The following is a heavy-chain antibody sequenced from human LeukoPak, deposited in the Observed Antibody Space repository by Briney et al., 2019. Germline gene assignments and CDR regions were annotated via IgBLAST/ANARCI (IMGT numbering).Heavy chain of an antibody. CDR2: ISYDGSNK. D-gene: IGHD3-22*01. CDR1: GFTFSSYA. Sequence: GGSLRLSCAASGFTFSSYAMHWVRQAPGKGLEWEAVISYDGSNKYYADSVKGRFTISRDNSKNTLYLQMNSLRAEDTAVYYCARSRSSGYYYEDAFDIWGQGTMVTVSS. J-gene: IGHJ3*02. CDR3: ARSRSSGYYYEDAFDI. V-gene: IGHV3-30-3*01.